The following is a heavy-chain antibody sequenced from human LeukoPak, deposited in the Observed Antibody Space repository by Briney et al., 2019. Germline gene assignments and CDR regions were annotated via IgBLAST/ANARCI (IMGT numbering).Heavy chain of an antibody. J-gene: IGHJ4*02. CDR3: AAWGLNNY. V-gene: IGHV3-7*01. CDR1: GFAFSDYW. Sequence: GGSLRLSCSASGFAFSDYWMNWVRQAPGKGPEWVANINPGGSAKLYVDSVRGRCTISRDNAKNSLYLQLNSLRVEDTAVYYCAAWGLNNYWGQGTLVTVSS. CDR2: INPGGSAK. D-gene: IGHD7-27*01.